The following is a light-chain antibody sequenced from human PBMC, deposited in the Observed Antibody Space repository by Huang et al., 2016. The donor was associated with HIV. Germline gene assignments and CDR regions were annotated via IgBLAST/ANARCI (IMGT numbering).Light chain of an antibody. CDR2: GAS. J-gene: IGKJ4*01. Sequence: EIVMTQSPASLSVSPGERATLSCRASRSINTNLAWYQQKPGQAPRLLIYGASTRATGTPARFSGSGSGTEFTLTISSLQSEDFAVYFRQQYNNWPPLTFGGGTKVEFK. CDR3: QQYNNWPPLT. V-gene: IGKV3-15*01. CDR1: RSINTN.